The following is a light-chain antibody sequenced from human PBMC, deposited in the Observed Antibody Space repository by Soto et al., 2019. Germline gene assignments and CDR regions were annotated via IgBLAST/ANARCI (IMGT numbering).Light chain of an antibody. J-gene: IGLJ1*01. Sequence: QSALTQPPSVSGSPGQSVTISCTGTSSDVGSYNRVSWYQQPPGTAPKLMIYEVSNRPSGVPDRFSGSKSGNTASLTISGLQAEDEADYYCSSYTSSSTFDVFGTGTKLTVL. CDR2: EVS. CDR3: SSYTSSSTFDV. V-gene: IGLV2-18*02. CDR1: SSDVGSYNR.